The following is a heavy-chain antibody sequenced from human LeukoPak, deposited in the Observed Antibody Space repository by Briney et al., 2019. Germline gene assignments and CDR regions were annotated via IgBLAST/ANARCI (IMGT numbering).Heavy chain of an antibody. V-gene: IGHV3-23*01. D-gene: IGHD3-10*01. CDR2: ISESGGST. Sequence: TGGSLRLSCVVSGFTFSTSAMSWVRQAPGKGLERVSGISESGGSTYYADSVKGRFTSSRDNSKNTLYLQMNNLRAEDTAAYYCAKGSFWGQGTLVTVSS. CDR1: GFTFSTSA. CDR3: AKGSF. J-gene: IGHJ4*02.